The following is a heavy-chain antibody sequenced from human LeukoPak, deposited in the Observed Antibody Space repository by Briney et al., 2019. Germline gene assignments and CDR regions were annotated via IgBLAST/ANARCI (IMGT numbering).Heavy chain of an antibody. V-gene: IGHV3-23*01. CDR2: ISGSGGST. D-gene: IGHD6-13*01. Sequence: GGSLRLSCAASGFTFSSYAMSWVRQAPGKGLEWVSAISGSGGSTYCADSVKGRFTISRDNSKNTLYLQMNSLRAEDTAVYYCAKDLTSSSWGYFHHWGQGTLVTVSS. CDR1: GFTFSSYA. J-gene: IGHJ1*01. CDR3: AKDLTSSSWGYFHH.